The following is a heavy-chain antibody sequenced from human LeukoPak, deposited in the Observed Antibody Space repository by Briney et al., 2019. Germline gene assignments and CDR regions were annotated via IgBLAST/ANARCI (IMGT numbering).Heavy chain of an antibody. J-gene: IGHJ4*02. CDR3: ARLRGYSSAGFDY. Sequence: GESLKISCKGSGHSFTSYGIGWVRQMPGKGLEWMGIIYPGDSDTRYSPSFQGQVTISPDMSISTAYLQWSSLKASDTAMYYCARLRGYSSAGFDYWGQGTLVTVSS. V-gene: IGHV5-51*01. CDR1: GHSFTSYG. CDR2: IYPGDSDT. D-gene: IGHD6-19*01.